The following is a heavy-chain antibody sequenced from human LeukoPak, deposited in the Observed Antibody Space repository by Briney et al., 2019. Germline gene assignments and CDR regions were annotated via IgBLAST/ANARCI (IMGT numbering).Heavy chain of an antibody. D-gene: IGHD4-23*01. V-gene: IGHV3-33*01. CDR2: IWHDGDNK. CDR3: ARPRYGGPDAFDI. CDR1: GFTFYKYG. J-gene: IGHJ3*02. Sequence: GGSLRLSCPASGFTFYKYGMHWVRQAPGKGLEWVAVIWHDGDNKYYADSVKGRFTISRDNSKNTLYLQMNSLRADDTAVYYCARPRYGGPDAFDIWGQGTMVTVSS.